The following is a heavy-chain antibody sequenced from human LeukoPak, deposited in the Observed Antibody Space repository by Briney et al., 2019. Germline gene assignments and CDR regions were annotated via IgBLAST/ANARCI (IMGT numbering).Heavy chain of an antibody. CDR2: INHSGST. CDR3: ARVYSSSGYNWFDP. CDR1: GDSVSSDSCY. J-gene: IGHJ5*02. Sequence: PSETLSLTCTVSGDSVSSDSCYWSWIRQPPGKGLEWIGEINHSGSTNYNPSLKSRVTMSVDTSKNQFSLKLSSVTAADTAVYYCARVYSSSGYNWFDPWGQGTQVTVSS. V-gene: IGHV4-39*07. D-gene: IGHD6-6*01.